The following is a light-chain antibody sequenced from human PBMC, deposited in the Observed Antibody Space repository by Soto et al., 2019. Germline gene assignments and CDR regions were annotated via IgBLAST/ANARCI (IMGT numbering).Light chain of an antibody. Sequence: QFVLTQPASVSGSPGQSITISCTGTSSDVGSYNLVSWYQQHPDKAPQLIIFEATQRPSGVSSRFSGSKSGNTASLTISGLQAEDEADYYCCSYAGSSTLYVFGTGTKVTV. V-gene: IGLV2-23*01. CDR2: EAT. CDR3: CSYAGSSTLYV. J-gene: IGLJ1*01. CDR1: SSDVGSYNL.